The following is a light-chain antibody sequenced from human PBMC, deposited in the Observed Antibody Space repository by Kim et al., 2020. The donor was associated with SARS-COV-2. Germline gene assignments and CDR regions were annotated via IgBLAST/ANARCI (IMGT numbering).Light chain of an antibody. CDR1: RSDVGGYNY. J-gene: IGLJ2*01. CDR3: TSYAGSHNLV. V-gene: IGLV2-8*01. Sequence: GQSVTISRTGTRSDVGGYNYVSWYQQHPGKAPKLMIYEVTKRPSGVTDRFSGSKSGNTASLTVSGLQAEDEADYYCTSYAGSHNLVFGGGTQLTVL. CDR2: EVT.